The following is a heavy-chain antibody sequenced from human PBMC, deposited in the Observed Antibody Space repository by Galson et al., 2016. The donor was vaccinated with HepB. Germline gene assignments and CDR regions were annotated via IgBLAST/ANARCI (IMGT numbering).Heavy chain of an antibody. V-gene: IGHV3-7*01. J-gene: IGHJ2*01. CDR1: GFTFSTAW. CDR2: MKKDGSEI. Sequence: SLRLSCAASGFTFSTAWMTWVRQAPGKGLEWLANMKKDGSEINYVDPVKGRFTIYRDNAKNSLFLQMNTLRVEDTAVYYCTREFDLWGRGTQVTVSS. CDR3: TREFDL.